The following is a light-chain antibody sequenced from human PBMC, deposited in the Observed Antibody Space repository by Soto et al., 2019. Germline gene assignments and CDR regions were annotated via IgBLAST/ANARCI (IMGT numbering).Light chain of an antibody. CDR2: DTS. Sequence: EIVLTQSPATLSLSPGERAILSCRASQSVDRYLAWYQQKPGQAPRLLIYDTSNRATGVPARFSGSGSGTDFTLTISGLEPEDFAVYYCQQRYKWPPITFGQGTRLEIK. J-gene: IGKJ5*01. CDR1: QSVDRY. V-gene: IGKV3-11*01. CDR3: QQRYKWPPIT.